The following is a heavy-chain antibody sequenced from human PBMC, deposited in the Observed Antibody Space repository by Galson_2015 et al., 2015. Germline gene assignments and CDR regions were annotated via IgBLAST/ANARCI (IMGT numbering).Heavy chain of an antibody. J-gene: IGHJ5*02. CDR2: MNPNSGNT. CDR1: GYTFTSYD. V-gene: IGHV1-8*01. Sequence: SVKVSCKASGYTFTSYDINWVRQATGQGLEWMGWMNPNSGNTGYAQKFQGRVTMTRNTSISTAYMELSSLRSEDTAVYYCARGVGIAARHLWPRVVWFDPWGQGTLVTVSS. D-gene: IGHD6-6*01. CDR3: ARGVGIAARHLWPRVVWFDP.